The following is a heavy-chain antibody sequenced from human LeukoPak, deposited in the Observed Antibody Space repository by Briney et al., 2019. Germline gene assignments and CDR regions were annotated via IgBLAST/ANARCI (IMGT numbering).Heavy chain of an antibody. J-gene: IGHJ4*02. D-gene: IGHD3-3*01. Sequence: ASVKVSCKASGFTFTAYYMHWVRQAPGQRLEWMGWINPNRGGTNYAQKFQGRVIMTWDTSISTASMELSRLRSDDTAVYYCARVGKFYDFAYFDYWGQGTLVTVSS. CDR1: GFTFTAYY. CDR2: INPNRGGT. V-gene: IGHV1-2*02. CDR3: ARVGKFYDFAYFDY.